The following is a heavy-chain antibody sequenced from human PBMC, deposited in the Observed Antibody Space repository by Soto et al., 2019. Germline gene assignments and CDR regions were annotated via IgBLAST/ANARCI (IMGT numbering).Heavy chain of an antibody. J-gene: IGHJ4*02. CDR3: AANVEAAADPASFDY. CDR2: IGGSGGST. CDR1: GFTFSSYA. V-gene: IGHV3-23*01. D-gene: IGHD6-13*01. Sequence: LRLSCAASGFTFSSYALSWVRQAPGKGLEWGSAIGGSGGSTYYADSVKGRLNISRDNSKNTLYLQMNSLRAEDTAVYYCAANVEAAADPASFDYWGQGTLVTVSS.